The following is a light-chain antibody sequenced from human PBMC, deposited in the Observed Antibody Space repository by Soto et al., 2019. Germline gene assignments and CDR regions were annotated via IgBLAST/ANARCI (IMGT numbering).Light chain of an antibody. CDR3: FSFTNDWTHV. CDR1: SSDIGAYNY. Sequence: QSVLTQPASVSGSPGQSITISCTGSSSDIGAYNYVSWFQQYPGKAPKLIISEVSNRPSGVSNRFSGSKSGTAASLTISGLQTQDEAAYFCFSFTNDWTHVLGNGTKVTV. CDR2: EVS. V-gene: IGLV2-14*01. J-gene: IGLJ1*01.